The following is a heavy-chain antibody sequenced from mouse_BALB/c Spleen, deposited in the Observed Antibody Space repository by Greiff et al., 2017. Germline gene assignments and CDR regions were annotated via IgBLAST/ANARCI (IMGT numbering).Heavy chain of an antibody. V-gene: IGHV3-6*02. CDR3: ARDDYYAMDY. CDR1: GYSITSGYY. J-gene: IGHJ4*01. CDR2: ISYDGSN. Sequence: ESGPGLVKPSQSLSLTCSVTGYSITSGYYWNWIRQFPGNKLEWMGYISYDGSNNYNPSLKNRISITRDTSKNQFFLKLNSVTTEDTATYYCARDDYYAMDYWGQGTSVTVSS.